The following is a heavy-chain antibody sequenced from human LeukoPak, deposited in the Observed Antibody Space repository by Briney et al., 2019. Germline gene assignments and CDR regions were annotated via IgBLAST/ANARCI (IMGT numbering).Heavy chain of an antibody. Sequence: PSETLSLTCAVSGGSFSGYYWSWIRQPPGKGLEWIGEINHSGSTNYNPSLKSRVTISVDTSKNQFSLKLSSVTAADTAVYYCARGRPGGRNWFDPWGERTLVTVSS. V-gene: IGHV4-34*01. CDR1: GGSFSGYY. CDR2: INHSGST. J-gene: IGHJ5*02. CDR3: ARGRPGGRNWFDP.